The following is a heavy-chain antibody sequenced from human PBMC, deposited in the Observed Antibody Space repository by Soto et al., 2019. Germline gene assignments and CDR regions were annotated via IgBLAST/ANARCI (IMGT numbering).Heavy chain of an antibody. CDR2: ISAAGDP. V-gene: IGHV3-13*05. CDR3: ARTDRDFYGLDV. J-gene: IGHJ6*02. Sequence: EVQLVESGGALLQLGGSLGFPFEASGFTLGNYDMPWVRQGTGKGLEWVSGISAAGDPDYADSVEGRFTISRENAQNSFFLQMNSLRVGDTAVYYCARTDRDFYGLDVWGQGTTVIVSS. CDR1: GFTLGNYD.